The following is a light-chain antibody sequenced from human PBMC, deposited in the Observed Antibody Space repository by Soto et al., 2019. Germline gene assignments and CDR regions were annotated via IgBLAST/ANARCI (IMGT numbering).Light chain of an antibody. CDR1: SSNIGAGYD. CDR3: QSYDSSLSGYV. V-gene: IGLV1-40*01. J-gene: IGLJ3*02. Sequence: QSVLTQPPSVSGAPGQRVTISCTGSSSNIGAGYDVHWYQQLPGTAPKLLIYGNSNRPSGVPDRFSGSKSGTSASLAITGLQAEDEADYYCQSYDSSLSGYVFGGGTKQTVL. CDR2: GNS.